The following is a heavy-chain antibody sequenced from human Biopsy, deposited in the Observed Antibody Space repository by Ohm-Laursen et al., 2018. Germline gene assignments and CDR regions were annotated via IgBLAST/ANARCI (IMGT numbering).Heavy chain of an antibody. J-gene: IGHJ4*02. Sequence: ASVKVSCKVSGYAVTEFSMHWVRQAPGRGLEWMGGFAPENGKTIYAQKFQGRITMTEDTSTDTAYMELSSLRSEDTAMFYCAREAIGYQLPCDDWGQGTLVTVSS. CDR2: FAPENGKT. V-gene: IGHV1-24*01. D-gene: IGHD2-15*01. CDR1: GYAVTEFS. CDR3: AREAIGYQLPCDD.